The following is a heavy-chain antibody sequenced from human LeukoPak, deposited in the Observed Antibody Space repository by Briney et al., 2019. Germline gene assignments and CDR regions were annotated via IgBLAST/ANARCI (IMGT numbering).Heavy chain of an antibody. D-gene: IGHD3-10*01. CDR3: ARDRVGDGFTNFYFDY. J-gene: IGHJ4*02. Sequence: ASVRVSCKASGYTFSDFYMHWVRQAPGQGLDWMGRINLQNGVTTYAQKFRGRVTMTRDASVTTAYMELGGLMSDDTAIYYCARDRVGDGFTNFYFDYWGQGSLVTVSS. V-gene: IGHV1-2*06. CDR2: INLQNGVT. CDR1: GYTFSDFY.